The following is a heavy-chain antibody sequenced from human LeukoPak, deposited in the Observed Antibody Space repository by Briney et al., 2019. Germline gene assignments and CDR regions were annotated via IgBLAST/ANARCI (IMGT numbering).Heavy chain of an antibody. CDR3: ARGTSFGYSSSWFFLYYCMDV. V-gene: IGHV4-39*07. CDR2: INHSGST. Sequence: SETLSLTCTVSGDSISSSNYYWSWIRQPPGKGLEWIGEINHSGSTNYNPSLKSRVTISVDTSKNQFSLKLSSVTAADTAVYYCARGTSFGYSSSWFFLYYCMDVWGKGTTVTVSS. D-gene: IGHD6-13*01. J-gene: IGHJ6*03. CDR1: GDSISSSNYY.